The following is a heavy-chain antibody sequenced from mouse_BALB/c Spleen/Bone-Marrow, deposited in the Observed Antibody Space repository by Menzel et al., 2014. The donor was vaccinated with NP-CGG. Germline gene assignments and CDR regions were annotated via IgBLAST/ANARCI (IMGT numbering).Heavy chain of an antibody. J-gene: IGHJ2*01. CDR3: ARWLLYY. CDR1: GYTFTSYW. D-gene: IGHD2-12*01. V-gene: IGHV1S81*02. Sequence: GAELVKPGASVKLSCKASGYTFTSYWMHWVKQRPGQGLEWIGEINPSNGRTDYNEKFKTKATLTVDKSSSTAYMQLSSLTSEDSAVYYCARWLLYYWGQGTTLTVSS. CDR2: INPSNGRT.